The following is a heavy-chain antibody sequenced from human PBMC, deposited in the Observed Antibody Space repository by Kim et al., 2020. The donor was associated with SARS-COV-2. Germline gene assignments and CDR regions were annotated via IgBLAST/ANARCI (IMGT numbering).Heavy chain of an antibody. V-gene: IGHV3-23*01. Sequence: GGSLRLSCAASGFTFSSYAMNWVRQAPGKGLEWVSVLRYNDSSKYYADSVRGRLTISRDNSKNTLFLQMNSLRVEDTAVYYCATHKVVCRQGAGVFDIW. J-gene: IGHJ3*02. D-gene: IGHD3-22*01. CDR3: ATHKVVCRQGAGVFDI. CDR1: GFTFSSYA. CDR2: LRYNDSSK.